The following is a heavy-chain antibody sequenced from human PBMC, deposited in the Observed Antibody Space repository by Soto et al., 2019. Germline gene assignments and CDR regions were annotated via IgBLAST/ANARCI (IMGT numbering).Heavy chain of an antibody. J-gene: IGHJ4*02. CDR1: GDTLTELS. CDR2: FDPEDVET. Sequence: ASVKVSCKVSGDTLTELSMHWVRQAPGKGLEWMGGFDPEDVETIYAQKFQGRVTMTEDTSTHTAYMERSSLRSEATAVYYCATERLPVVAAMGYWGQGTLVTVSS. CDR3: ATERLPVVAAMGY. D-gene: IGHD2-15*01. V-gene: IGHV1-24*01.